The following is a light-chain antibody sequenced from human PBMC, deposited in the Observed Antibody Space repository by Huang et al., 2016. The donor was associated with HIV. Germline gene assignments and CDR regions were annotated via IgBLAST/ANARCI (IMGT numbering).Light chain of an antibody. CDR1: QHDGST. CDR2: WAS. Sequence: DIVMTQSPDSLAVSLGERDTINGKSSQHDGSTLAWYQQKPGQSPKLLIYWASTRESGVPDRISGSRCGTDFAHTCSVLQAADVAVYYCQQHYNTPWTFGQGTKVEIK. V-gene: IGKV4-1*01. CDR3: QQHYNTPWT. J-gene: IGKJ1*01.